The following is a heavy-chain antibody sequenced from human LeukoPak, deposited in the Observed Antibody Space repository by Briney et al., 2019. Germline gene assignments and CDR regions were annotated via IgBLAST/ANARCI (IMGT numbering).Heavy chain of an antibody. D-gene: IGHD3-22*01. V-gene: IGHV3-15*07. CDR2: IRSNSDGGTI. CDR1: GFTFSTYW. Sequence: GGSLRLSCAGSGFTFSTYWMNWVRQAPGKGLEWVGRIRSNSDGGTIDYAAPVKGRFTLSRDDSKTTLYLQMNSLQTEDTAVYYCATDFYDSTWGQGTLVTVSS. CDR3: ATDFYDST. J-gene: IGHJ5*02.